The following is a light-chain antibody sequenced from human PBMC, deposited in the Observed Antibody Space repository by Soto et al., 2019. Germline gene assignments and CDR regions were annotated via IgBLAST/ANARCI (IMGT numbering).Light chain of an antibody. CDR3: QQSYSTPLT. V-gene: IGKV1-39*01. Sequence: DIQLTQSPSSLYASVGDRVTITCRASRSISNYLNWYQQKPGKAPKLLIYAAYSLQSGVTSRFSGSGSGTDCTLTISSLQPEDFATYYCQQSYSTPLTVGGVTKVEIK. J-gene: IGKJ4*01. CDR1: RSISNY. CDR2: AAY.